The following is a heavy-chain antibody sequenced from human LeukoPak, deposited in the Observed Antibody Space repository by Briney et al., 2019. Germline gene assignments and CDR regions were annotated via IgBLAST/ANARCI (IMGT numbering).Heavy chain of an antibody. V-gene: IGHV3-21*01. CDR1: GFTFSSYS. CDR2: ISSSSSYI. Sequence: KSGGSLRLSCAASGFTFSSYSMNWVRQAPGKGLEWVSSISSSSSYIYYADSVKGRFTISRDNAKNSLYLQMNSLRAEDTAGYYCAGGTSRIGAATAYWCQGALVTVSS. CDR3: AGGTSRIGAATAY. D-gene: IGHD6-13*01. J-gene: IGHJ4*02.